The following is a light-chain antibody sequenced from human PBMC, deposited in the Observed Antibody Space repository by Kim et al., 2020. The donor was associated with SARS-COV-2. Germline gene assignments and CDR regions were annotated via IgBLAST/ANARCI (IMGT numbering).Light chain of an antibody. CDR1: SLRSYY. Sequence: ALGQPVRITCQGDSLRSYYASWYQQKPGQAPVLVIYGKNNRPSGIPDRFSGSSSGNTASLTITGAQAEDEADYYCNSRDSSGKDVVFGGGTQLTVL. CDR2: GKN. CDR3: NSRDSSGKDVV. V-gene: IGLV3-19*01. J-gene: IGLJ2*01.